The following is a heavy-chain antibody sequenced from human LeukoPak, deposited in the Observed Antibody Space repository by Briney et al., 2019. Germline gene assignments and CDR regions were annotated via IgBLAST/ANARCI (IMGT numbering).Heavy chain of an antibody. CDR1: GFTFSDFY. Sequence: PGGSLRLSCAASGFTFSDFYMSWIRQAPGKGLEWVSYISSSGNTKYYADSVKGRFTMSRDNAKNSLYLQMDSLRVEDTAVYYCGRGPLTIVVVDYYGMDVWGQGTTVTVSS. D-gene: IGHD2-2*01. CDR2: ISSSGNTK. V-gene: IGHV3-11*01. CDR3: GRGPLTIVVVDYYGMDV. J-gene: IGHJ6*02.